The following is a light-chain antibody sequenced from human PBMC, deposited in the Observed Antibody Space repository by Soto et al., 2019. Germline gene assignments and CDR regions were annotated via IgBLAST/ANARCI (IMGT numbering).Light chain of an antibody. Sequence: EIVLTQSPGTLSMSPGERATLSCRASQSVNSNFFAWYQQKPGQAPRLFIYGVSTRATGIPDRFTGSGSGTDFALTISGLEPEDFAVYYCQQYGSSPRTFGQGTKVEIK. V-gene: IGKV3-20*01. CDR2: GVS. CDR3: QQYGSSPRT. J-gene: IGKJ2*01. CDR1: QSVNSNF.